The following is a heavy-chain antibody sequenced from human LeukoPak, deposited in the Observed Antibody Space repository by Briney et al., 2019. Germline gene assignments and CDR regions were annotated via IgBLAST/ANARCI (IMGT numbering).Heavy chain of an antibody. D-gene: IGHD3-22*01. V-gene: IGHV3-23*01. CDR3: AKEGWDYRDSSGYSGIDY. Sequence: PGGSLRLSCAASGFTFSSYAMSWVRQAPGKGLEWVSAISGSGGSTYYADSVKGRFTISRDNSKNTLYLQMNNLRAEDTAVYYCAKEGWDYRDSSGYSGIDYWGQGTLVTVSS. CDR2: ISGSGGST. J-gene: IGHJ4*02. CDR1: GFTFSSYA.